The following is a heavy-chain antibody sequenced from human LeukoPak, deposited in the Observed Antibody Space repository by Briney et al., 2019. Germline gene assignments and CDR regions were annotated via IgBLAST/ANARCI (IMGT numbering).Heavy chain of an antibody. D-gene: IGHD3-3*01. J-gene: IGHJ3*02. CDR2: ISGSGGST. Sequence: PGGSLRLSCAASGFTFSSYAMSWVRQAPGKGLEWVSAISGSGGSTYYADSVKGRFTISRDNSKNTLYLQMNSLRAEDTAVYYCAKGIGWEWLFGAGSDDAFDIWGQGTMVTVSS. CDR1: GFTFSSYA. CDR3: AKGIGWEWLFGAGSDDAFDI. V-gene: IGHV3-23*01.